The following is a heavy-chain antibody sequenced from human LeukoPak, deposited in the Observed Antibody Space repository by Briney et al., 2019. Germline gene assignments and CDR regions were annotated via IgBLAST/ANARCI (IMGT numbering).Heavy chain of an antibody. V-gene: IGHV3-23*01. CDR2: ISGSGGST. Sequence: GGSLRLSCAASGFTFSSYAMSWVRQAPGKGLEWVSAISGSGGSTYYADSVKGRFTISRDNSKNTLYLQMNSLRAEDTAVYYCAKAARGVVRGAVVLVYWGQGTLVTVSS. CDR1: GFTFSSYA. J-gene: IGHJ4*02. CDR3: AKAARGVVRGAVVLVY. D-gene: IGHD3-10*01.